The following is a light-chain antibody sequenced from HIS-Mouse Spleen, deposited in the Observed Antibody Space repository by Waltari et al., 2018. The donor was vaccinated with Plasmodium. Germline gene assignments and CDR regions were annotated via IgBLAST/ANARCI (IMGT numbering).Light chain of an antibody. V-gene: IGLV2-11*01. Sequence: QSALTQPRSVSGSPAQSLTLPCTVPSSYVAVSNSVPWYQQHPGKAPKLMIYDVSKRPSGVPDRFSGSKSGNTASLTISGLQAEDEADYYCCSYAGSYTYVFGTGTKVTVL. J-gene: IGLJ1*01. CDR1: SSYVAVSNS. CDR3: CSYAGSYTYV. CDR2: DVS.